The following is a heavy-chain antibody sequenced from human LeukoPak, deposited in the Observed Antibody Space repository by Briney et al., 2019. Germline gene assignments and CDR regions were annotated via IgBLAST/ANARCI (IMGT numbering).Heavy chain of an antibody. J-gene: IGHJ4*02. CDR2: ISYDGSNK. V-gene: IGHV3-30*03. Sequence: GGSLRLSCAASGFTFSSYGMHWVRQAPGKGLEWVAVISYDGSNKYYADSVKGRFTISRDNSKNTLYLQMNSLRAEDTAVYYCAIGGRYCSSTSCYANAFDYWGQGTLVTVSS. CDR3: AIGGRYCSSTSCYANAFDY. CDR1: GFTFSSYG. D-gene: IGHD2-2*01.